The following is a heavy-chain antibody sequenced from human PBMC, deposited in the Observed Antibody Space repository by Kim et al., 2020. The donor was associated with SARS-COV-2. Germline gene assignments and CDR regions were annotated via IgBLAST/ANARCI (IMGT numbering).Heavy chain of an antibody. Sequence: ASVKVSCKASGYTFTSYGISWVRQAPGQGLEWMGWISAYNGNTNYAQKLQCRVTMTTDTSTSTAYMELRSLRSDDTAVYYCARVRACSSTSCFYYYMDVWGKGTTVTVSS. CDR1: GYTFTSYG. J-gene: IGHJ6*03. CDR2: ISAYNGNT. CDR3: ARVRACSSTSCFYYYMDV. D-gene: IGHD2-2*01. V-gene: IGHV1-18*01.